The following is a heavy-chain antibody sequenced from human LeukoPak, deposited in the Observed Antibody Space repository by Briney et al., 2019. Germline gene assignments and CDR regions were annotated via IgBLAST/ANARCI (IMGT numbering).Heavy chain of an antibody. CDR3: ARPAGAYYDILTGYYRKGAFDI. CDR1: GGSFSGYY. CDR2: INHSGST. Sequence: PSETLSLTCAVYGGSFSGYYWSWIRQPPGKGLEWIGEINHSGSTNYNPSLKSRVTTSVDTSKNQFSLKLSSVTAADTAVYYCARPAGAYYDILTGYYRKGAFDIWGQGTMVTVSS. J-gene: IGHJ3*02. V-gene: IGHV4-34*01. D-gene: IGHD3-9*01.